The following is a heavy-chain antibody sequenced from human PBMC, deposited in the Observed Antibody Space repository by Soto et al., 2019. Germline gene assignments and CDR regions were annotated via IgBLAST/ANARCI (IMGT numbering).Heavy chain of an antibody. Sequence: QVQLVQSGAEVKKPGASVKVSCKASGDTFTDYYIHWVRQAPGQGLEWMGTVNPSGGHTTYAQHLLGRVTMTRDTPTSTLYMELTSLTSEDTAVYYCARGGRVVVVTAALDDWGQGTLVTVSS. CDR3: ARGGRVVVVTAALDD. CDR2: VNPSGGHT. D-gene: IGHD2-21*02. V-gene: IGHV1-46*01. CDR1: GDTFTDYY. J-gene: IGHJ4*02.